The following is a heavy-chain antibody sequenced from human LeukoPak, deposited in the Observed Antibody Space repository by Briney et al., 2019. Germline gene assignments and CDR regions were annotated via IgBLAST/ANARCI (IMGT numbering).Heavy chain of an antibody. CDR3: ARDADGVVDY. J-gene: IGHJ4*02. Sequence: PGRSLRLSCAASGFTFTHYPIHWVRQAPGKGLEWVALISYDGSNIYYADSVKGRFTISGDNSKNTLYLQMNSLRAEDTAVYYCARDADGVVDYWGQGTLVTVSS. CDR1: GFTFTHYP. V-gene: IGHV3-30-3*01. CDR2: ISYDGSNI. D-gene: IGHD3-10*01.